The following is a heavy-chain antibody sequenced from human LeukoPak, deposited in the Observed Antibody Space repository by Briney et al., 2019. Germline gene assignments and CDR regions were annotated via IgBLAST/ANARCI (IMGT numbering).Heavy chain of an antibody. CDR3: AKGLTVLASLFDY. CDR2: ISWNSGSI. Sequence: PGGSLRLSCAASGFTFDDYAMHWVRQAPGKGLEWVSGISWNSGSIGYADSVKGRFTISRDNAKNSLYLQMNSLRAEDTALYYCAKGLTVLASLFDYWGQGTLVTVSS. CDR1: GFTFDDYA. D-gene: IGHD4/OR15-4a*01. J-gene: IGHJ4*02. V-gene: IGHV3-9*01.